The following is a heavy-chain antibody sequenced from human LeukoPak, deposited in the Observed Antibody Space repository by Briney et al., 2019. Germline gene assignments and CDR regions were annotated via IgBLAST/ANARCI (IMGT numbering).Heavy chain of an antibody. V-gene: IGHV3-33*03. Sequence: PGRSLRLSCAASGFTFSNFGMPWVRQAPGEGLEWVAVIWHDGRNQHYADSVKGRFTISRDNSKGTLYLQMNSLRVEDTAVYYCAGQTGTYDLDYWGQGTLVTVSS. J-gene: IGHJ4*02. CDR1: GFTFSNFG. CDR3: AGQTGTYDLDY. CDR2: IWHDGRNQ. D-gene: IGHD3-10*01.